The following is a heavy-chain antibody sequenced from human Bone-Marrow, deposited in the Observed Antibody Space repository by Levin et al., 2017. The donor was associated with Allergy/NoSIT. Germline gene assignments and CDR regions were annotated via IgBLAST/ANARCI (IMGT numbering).Heavy chain of an antibody. CDR1: GFTFSSYD. Sequence: GESLKISCAASGFTFSSYDMHWVRQATGRGLEWVSAIGTAADSYYSGSVKGRFTVSRVNAKNSFYLQMNSLRAGDTAVYYCARVALPRYCTSTSCSDSGYYFDYWGQGTLVTVSS. J-gene: IGHJ4*02. D-gene: IGHD2-2*01. V-gene: IGHV3-13*04. CDR2: IGTAADS. CDR3: ARVALPRYCTSTSCSDSGYYFDY.